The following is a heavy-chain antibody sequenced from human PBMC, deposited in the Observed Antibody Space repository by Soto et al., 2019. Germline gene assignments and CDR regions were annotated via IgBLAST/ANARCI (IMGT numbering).Heavy chain of an antibody. D-gene: IGHD6-19*01. Sequence: EVQLVESGGGLAQPGGSLRLSCAVSGFTFSSYWMTWVRRAPGKGLEWVANIKQDGSEKYYVDSVKGRFTISRDNAKYSLYLQMNSLRAEDTAVYYCARAQWLEGFDYWGQGTLVTVSS. J-gene: IGHJ4*02. CDR2: IKQDGSEK. V-gene: IGHV3-7*04. CDR3: ARAQWLEGFDY. CDR1: GFTFSSYW.